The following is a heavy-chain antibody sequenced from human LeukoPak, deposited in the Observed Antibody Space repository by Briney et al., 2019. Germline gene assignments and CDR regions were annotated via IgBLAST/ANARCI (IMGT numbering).Heavy chain of an antibody. J-gene: IGHJ4*02. V-gene: IGHV3-30*02. CDR2: IRYDGSNK. Sequence: GGSLRLSCAASGSTFSSYGMHWVRQAPGKGLEWVAFIRYDGSNKYYADSVKGRFTISRDNSKNTLYLQMNSLRAEDTAVYYCAKDQGYYYDSSGSDYWGQGTLVTVSS. D-gene: IGHD3-22*01. CDR3: AKDQGYYYDSSGSDY. CDR1: GSTFSSYG.